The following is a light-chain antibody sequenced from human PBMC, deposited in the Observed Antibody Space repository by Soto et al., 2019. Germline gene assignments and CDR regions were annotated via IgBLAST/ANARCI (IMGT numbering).Light chain of an antibody. CDR3: QQYNNWPRT. CDR2: GAS. Sequence: EIVMTQSPATLSVSPGEGATLSCRASQSVSSKLAWYQQRPGQAPSLLIYGASTRATGVPARFSGSGSGTDFTLTISNLQSEDFAVYYCQQYNNWPRTFGQGTKVEIQ. J-gene: IGKJ1*01. V-gene: IGKV3-15*01. CDR1: QSVSSK.